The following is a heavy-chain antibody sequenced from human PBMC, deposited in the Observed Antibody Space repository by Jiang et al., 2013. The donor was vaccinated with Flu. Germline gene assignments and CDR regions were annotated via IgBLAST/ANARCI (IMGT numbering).Heavy chain of an antibody. Sequence: SLTCTVSGDSISFYYWTWIRQPPGKGLEWIGYLYYSGSTNYNPSLKSRVTISVDTSKNQFSLKLTSVTAADTAVYYCARDVPYYGAGTPPSYGMDVWGQGTTVTVSS. D-gene: IGHD3-10*01. CDR3: ARDVPYYGAGTPPSYGMDV. CDR1: GDSISFYY. J-gene: IGHJ6*02. CDR2: LYYSGST. V-gene: IGHV4-59*01.